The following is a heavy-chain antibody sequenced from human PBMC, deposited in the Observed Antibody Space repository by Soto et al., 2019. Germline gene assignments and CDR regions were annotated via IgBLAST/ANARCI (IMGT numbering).Heavy chain of an antibody. D-gene: IGHD2-8*02. CDR2: INHSGST. V-gene: IGHV4-34*01. CDR3: ARDKITGLFDY. J-gene: IGHJ4*02. Sequence: QVQLQQWGAGLLKPSETLSLTCAVYGGSFSGYYWTWIRQPPGTGLEWIGEINHSGSTTYNPSLTCRVTISVDTSKNQFSLKLTSVTAADTAVYYCARDKITGLFDYWGQGTLVTVSS. CDR1: GGSFSGYY.